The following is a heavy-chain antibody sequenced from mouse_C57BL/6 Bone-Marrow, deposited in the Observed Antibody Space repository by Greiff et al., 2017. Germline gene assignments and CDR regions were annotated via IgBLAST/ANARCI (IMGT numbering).Heavy chain of an antibody. J-gene: IGHJ1*03. D-gene: IGHD2-3*01. V-gene: IGHV1-7*01. CDR3: ARWDDGYYGGYWYFDV. CDR1: GYTFTSYW. Sequence: QVQLKESGAELAKPGASVKLSCKASGYTFTSYWMHWVKQRPGQGLEWIGYINPSSGYTKYNQKFKDKATLTADKASSTAYMQLSSLTYEDSAVYYCARWDDGYYGGYWYFDVWGTGTTVTVSS. CDR2: INPSSGYT.